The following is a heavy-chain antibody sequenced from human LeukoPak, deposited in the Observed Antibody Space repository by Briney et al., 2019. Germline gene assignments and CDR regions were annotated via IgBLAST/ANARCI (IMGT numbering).Heavy chain of an antibody. CDR3: ARGSPTADS. J-gene: IGHJ4*02. V-gene: IGHV4-59*01. CDR2: VYYSGTT. Sequence: SGTLSLTCTVSGGSISPYYWSWIRQPPGKELGWIGYVYYSGTTDYNPSLRGRVTVSVDPSKNQFSLRLSSVTAADTAVYFCARGSPTADSWGQGTLVTVSS. CDR1: GGSISPYY. D-gene: IGHD4-17*01.